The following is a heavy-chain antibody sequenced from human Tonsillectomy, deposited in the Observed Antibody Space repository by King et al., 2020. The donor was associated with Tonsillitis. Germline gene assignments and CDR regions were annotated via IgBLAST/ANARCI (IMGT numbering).Heavy chain of an antibody. V-gene: IGHV3-23*04. J-gene: IGHJ6*02. CDR2: ISGSGGST. CDR3: AKAGSDYDLRYYYYGMDV. D-gene: IGHD5-12*01. CDR1: GFTFSSYA. Sequence: VQLVESGGGLVQPGGSLRLSCAASGFTFSSYAMSWVRQAPGKGLEWVSGISGSGGSTYYTDSVKGRFTISRDNSKNTLYLHMNSLRAEDTAVFYCAKAGSDYDLRYYYYGMDVWGQGTTVTVSS.